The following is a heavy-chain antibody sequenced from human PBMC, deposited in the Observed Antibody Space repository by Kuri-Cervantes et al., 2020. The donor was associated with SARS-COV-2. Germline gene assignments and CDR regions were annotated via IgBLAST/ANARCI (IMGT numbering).Heavy chain of an antibody. CDR3: ARGEGP. J-gene: IGHJ5*02. Sequence: SETLSLTCAVYGGSFSGYYWSWIRQPPGKGLEWIGEINHSGSTDYNPSLINRVTISLDRSKNQFSLKMTSLTAADTAVYYCARGEGPWGQGILVTVSS. CDR1: GGSFSGYY. CDR2: INHSGST. V-gene: IGHV4-34*01.